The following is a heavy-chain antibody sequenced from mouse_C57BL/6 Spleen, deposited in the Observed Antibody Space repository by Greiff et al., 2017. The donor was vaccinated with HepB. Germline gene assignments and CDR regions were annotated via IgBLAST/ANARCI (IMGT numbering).Heavy chain of an antibody. V-gene: IGHV1-53*01. CDR2: INPSNGGT. J-gene: IGHJ2*01. CDR3: AREEDCYDPFDY. D-gene: IGHD2-3*01. CDR1: GYTFTSYW. Sequence: VQLQESGTELVKPGASVKLSCKASGYTFTSYWMHWVKQRPGQGLEWIGNINPSNGGTNYNEKFKSKATLTVDKSSSTAYMQLSSLTSEDSAVYYCAREEDCYDPFDYWGQGTTLTVSS.